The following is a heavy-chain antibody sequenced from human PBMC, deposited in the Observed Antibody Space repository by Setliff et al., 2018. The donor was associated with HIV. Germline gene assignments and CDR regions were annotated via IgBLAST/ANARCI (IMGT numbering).Heavy chain of an antibody. CDR1: GFTFSSYS. Sequence: PGGSLRLSCAASGFTFSSYSMHWVRQAPGKGLEWVAFIRYDGSNKYYADSVKGRFTISRDNSKNTLYLQMNSLRAEDTAVYYCAKGKLLWFGESDAFDIWGQGTMVTVSS. V-gene: IGHV3-30*02. CDR2: IRYDGSNK. D-gene: IGHD3-10*01. J-gene: IGHJ3*02. CDR3: AKGKLLWFGESDAFDI.